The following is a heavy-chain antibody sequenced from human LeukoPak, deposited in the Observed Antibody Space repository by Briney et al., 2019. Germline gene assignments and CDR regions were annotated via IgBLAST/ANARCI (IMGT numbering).Heavy chain of an antibody. CDR1: GFTFSSYS. J-gene: IGHJ6*03. V-gene: IGHV3-21*01. CDR2: ISSSSSYI. CDR3: ARVGYSSSWYGYYYYYYMDV. D-gene: IGHD6-13*01. Sequence: PGGSLRLSCAASGFTFSSYSMNWVRQAPGKGLEWVSSISSSSSYIYYADSVKGRFTISRDNAKSSLYLQMNSLRAKDTAVYYCARVGYSSSWYGYYYYYYMDVWGKGTTVTVSS.